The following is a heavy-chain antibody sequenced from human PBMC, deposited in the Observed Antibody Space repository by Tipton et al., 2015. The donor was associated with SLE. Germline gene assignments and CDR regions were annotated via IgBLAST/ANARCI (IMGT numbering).Heavy chain of an antibody. Sequence: TLSLTCAVYGGSFSGYYWGWIRQPPGKGLEWIGEVNHNGRTNQNPSLKSRVTISVDTSKNQFSLKLRSVTAADTAVYYCEVQDYWGQGTLVTVSS. CDR2: VNHNGRT. CDR1: GGSFSGYY. CDR3: EVQDY. V-gene: IGHV4-34*01. J-gene: IGHJ4*02.